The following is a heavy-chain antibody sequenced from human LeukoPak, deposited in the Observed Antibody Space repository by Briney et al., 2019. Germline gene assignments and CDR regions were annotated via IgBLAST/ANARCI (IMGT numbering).Heavy chain of an antibody. CDR3: ARGGTTWSAEYFQY. D-gene: IGHD1-14*01. CDR2: ISAYNGDT. Sequence: GASVNVSCKASGYTFSKYGINWVRQAPGQGLEWLGWISAYNGDTKHAQKFQDRVTLTTDTSTTAAYMELRRLRSDDTAVYYCARGGTTWSAEYFQYWGQGTLVTVSS. J-gene: IGHJ1*01. V-gene: IGHV1-18*04. CDR1: GYTFSKYG.